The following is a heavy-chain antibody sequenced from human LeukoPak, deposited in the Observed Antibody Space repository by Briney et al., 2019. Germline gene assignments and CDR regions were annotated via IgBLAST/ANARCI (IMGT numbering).Heavy chain of an antibody. V-gene: IGHV3-66*01. CDR2: IYSGGST. CDR1: GFTFSSYA. D-gene: IGHD3-22*01. CDR3: ARDLLYYDNSGRKGWSTDY. J-gene: IGHJ4*02. Sequence: GGSLRLSCAASGFTFSSYAMSWVRQAPGKGLEWVSVIYSGGSTYYADSVKGRFTISRDNSKNTLYLQMNSLRAEDTAVYYCARDLLYYDNSGRKGWSTDYWGQGTLVTVSS.